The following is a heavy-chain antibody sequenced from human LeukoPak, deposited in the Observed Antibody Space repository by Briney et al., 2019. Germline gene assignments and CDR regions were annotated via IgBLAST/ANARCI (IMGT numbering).Heavy chain of an antibody. V-gene: IGHV4-59*05. CDR3: ARQGGYDSDY. J-gene: IGHJ4*02. CDR1: GGSISSHY. CDR2: IYYSGST. Sequence: SETLSLTCTVSGGSISSHYWSWIRQPPGKGLEWIGRIYYSGSTYYNPSLKSRVTISVDTSKNQFSLKLSSVTAADTAVYYCARQGGYDSDYWGQGTLVTVSS. D-gene: IGHD5-12*01.